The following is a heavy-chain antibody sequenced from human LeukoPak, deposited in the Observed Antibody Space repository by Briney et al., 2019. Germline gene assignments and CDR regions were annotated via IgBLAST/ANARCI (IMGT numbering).Heavy chain of an antibody. CDR1: GFTFSNYA. D-gene: IGHD3-22*01. CDR3: ARAPGSSYYDSSGYYLDF. CDR2: MSYDGNNY. Sequence: PGGSLRLSCTASGFTFSNYAFHWVRQAPGKGLEWVAVMSYDGNNYNSADSMKGRFTISRDNSRNTLYLQMNSLRAEDTAVYYCARAPGSSYYDSSGYYLDFWGQGTLVTVSS. J-gene: IGHJ4*02. V-gene: IGHV3-30-3*01.